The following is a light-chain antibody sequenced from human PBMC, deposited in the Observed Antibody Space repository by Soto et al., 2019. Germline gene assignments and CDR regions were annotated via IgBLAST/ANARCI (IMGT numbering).Light chain of an antibody. CDR2: DAS. CDR3: QQYNNWPFA. CDR1: QSIGST. Sequence: EIVMTQSPATLSVSPGERATLSCRASQSIGSTLAWYQQKPGQAPRLLIYDASTRATGIPVRFSGSGSGTEFTLPINSLQSEDFTVYYCQQYNNWPFAFGPGTQVDIK. J-gene: IGKJ3*01. V-gene: IGKV3-15*01.